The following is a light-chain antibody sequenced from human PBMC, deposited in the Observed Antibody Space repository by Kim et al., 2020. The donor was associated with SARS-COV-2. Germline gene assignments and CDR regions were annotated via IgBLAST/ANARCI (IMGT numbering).Light chain of an antibody. CDR2: DAS. CDR1: RSVSSY. Sequence: SPGERAALPCRDSRSVSSYLAWYQQKPGQAPRLSIYDASNRTTGIPARFSGSGCGTDFTLTISSLEPEDFAVYYCQQRSNWPQLTFGGGTKVDIK. CDR3: QQRSNWPQLT. J-gene: IGKJ4*01. V-gene: IGKV3-11*01.